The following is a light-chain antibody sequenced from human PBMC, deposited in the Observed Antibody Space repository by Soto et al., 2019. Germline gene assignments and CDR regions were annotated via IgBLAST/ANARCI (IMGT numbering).Light chain of an antibody. CDR3: SSYTSSTTLDVV. Sequence: QSALTQPASVSGSPGQSITISCTGTSSDVGGHNYVSWYQQHPGTAPKLMIYEVTNRPSGVSNRFSGSKSGNTASLTIPGLQAEDEADYYCSSYTSSTTLDVVFGGGTKVTVL. CDR1: SSDVGGHNY. V-gene: IGLV2-14*01. J-gene: IGLJ2*01. CDR2: EVT.